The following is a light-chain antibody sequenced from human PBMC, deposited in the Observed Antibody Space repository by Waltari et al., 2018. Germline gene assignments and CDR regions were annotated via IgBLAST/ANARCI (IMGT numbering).Light chain of an antibody. J-gene: IGLJ2*01. V-gene: IGLV1-40*01. Sequence: QSALTQPPSVSGAPGQRVTISCTGSGSNIGAGYDVHWYQQFPGTVPKLLLSGNNNRPSGVPDRFSASKTGTSASLAIPGLQAEDEADYYCQSYDRSLSVVFGGGTKLTVL. CDR3: QSYDRSLSVV. CDR2: GNN. CDR1: GSNIGAGYD.